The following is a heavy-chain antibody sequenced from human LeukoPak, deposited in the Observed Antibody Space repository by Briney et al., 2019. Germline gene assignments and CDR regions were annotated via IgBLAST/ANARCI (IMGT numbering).Heavy chain of an antibody. CDR1: GYTFTSYY. V-gene: IGHV1-46*01. J-gene: IGHJ4*02. CDR3: ARGLPGLGFLEWLTIDY. CDR2: INPSGGST. Sequence: ASVKVSCKASGYTFTSYYMHWVRQATGQGLEWMGVINPSGGSTSYAQKFQGRVTMTRDTSTSTVYMELSSLRTEDTAVYYCARGLPGLGFLEWLTIDYWGQGTLVTVSS. D-gene: IGHD3-3*01.